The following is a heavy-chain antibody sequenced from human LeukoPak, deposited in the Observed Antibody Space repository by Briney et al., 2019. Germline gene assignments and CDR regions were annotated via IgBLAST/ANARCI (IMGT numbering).Heavy chain of an antibody. CDR2: IYYSGST. V-gene: IGHV4-39*07. CDR1: GGSISSSSYY. Sequence: SETLSLTCTVSGGSISSSSYYWGWIRQPPGKGLEWIGSIYYSGSTYYNPSLKSRVTISVDTSKNQFSLKLSSVTAADTALYYCARGNSYYDSSGYFPWESFQHWGQGTLVTVSS. J-gene: IGHJ1*01. D-gene: IGHD3-22*01. CDR3: ARGNSYYDSSGYFPWESFQH.